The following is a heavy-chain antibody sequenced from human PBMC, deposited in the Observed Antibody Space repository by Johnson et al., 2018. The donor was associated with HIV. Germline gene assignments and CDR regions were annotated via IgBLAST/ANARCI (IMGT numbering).Heavy chain of an antibody. CDR2: ISSNGGST. V-gene: IGHV3-64*01. CDR3: ARGLRSGPVAFDI. CDR1: GFTFSSYA. J-gene: IGHJ3*02. D-gene: IGHD6-19*01. Sequence: VQLVESGGGLVQPGGSLRLSCAASGFTFSSYAMHWVRQAPGKGLEYVSAISSNGGSTYYANSVKGRFTISRDNSKNTLYLQMGSLRAEDMAVYYCARGLRSGPVAFDIWGQGTMVTVSS.